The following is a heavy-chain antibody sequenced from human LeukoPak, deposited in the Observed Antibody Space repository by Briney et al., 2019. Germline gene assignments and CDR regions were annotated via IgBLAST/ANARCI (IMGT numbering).Heavy chain of an antibody. V-gene: IGHV1-8*01. CDR3: ARAVRSGAYYYYYGMGV. Sequence: ASVNVSRKSSVYTYTSYDINWVRQATGQGLEWMGCMNPNSGNTGYAQKFQGRVTMTRNTSISTAYMELSSLRSEDTAVYYCARAVRSGAYYYYYGMGVWGQGTTVTVSS. J-gene: IGHJ6*02. CDR2: MNPNSGNT. CDR1: VYTYTSYD. D-gene: IGHD2-15*01.